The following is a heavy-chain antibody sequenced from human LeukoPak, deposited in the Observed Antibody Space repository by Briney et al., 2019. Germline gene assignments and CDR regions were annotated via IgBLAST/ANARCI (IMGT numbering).Heavy chain of an antibody. V-gene: IGHV4-34*01. CDR2: ITHSGST. J-gene: IGHJ6*03. CDR1: GGSFNGYY. Sequence: SETLSLTCAIYGGSFNGYYWSWIRQPPGKGLEWIGEITHSGSTNQNPSLESRVTISGDSSTNQFSLNLTSVTAADTAVYYCARGPYRVGPAPRGYYYHYMDVWGKGTTVTVSS. D-gene: IGHD2-15*01. CDR3: ARGPYRVGPAPRGYYYHYMDV.